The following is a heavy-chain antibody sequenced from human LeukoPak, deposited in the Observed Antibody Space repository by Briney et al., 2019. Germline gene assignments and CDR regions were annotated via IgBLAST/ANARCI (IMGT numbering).Heavy chain of an antibody. CDR1: GYTFTSYA. CDR2: SNAGNGNT. CDR3: ARDHPVRLGYCSSTSCYDMDY. J-gene: IGHJ4*02. Sequence: ASVKVSCKASGYTFTSYAMHWVRQAPGQRLEWMGWSNAGNGNTKYSQEFQGRVTITRDTSASTAYMELRSLRSDDTAVYYCARDHPVRLGYCSSTSCYDMDYWGQGTLVTVSS. D-gene: IGHD2-2*01. V-gene: IGHV1-3*02.